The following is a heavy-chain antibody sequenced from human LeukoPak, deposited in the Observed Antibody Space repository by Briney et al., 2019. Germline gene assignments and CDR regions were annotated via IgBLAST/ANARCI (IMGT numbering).Heavy chain of an antibody. J-gene: IGHJ5*02. Sequence: SETLSLTCTVSGGSISSSSYYWGWIRQPPEKGLEWIGCIYYSGSTYYTPSLKSRVTISVDTSKNQFSLKLSSVTAADTPVYECAGHPLSGYEIWSWFDPWGQGTVVTVSS. CDR1: GGSISSSSYY. V-gene: IGHV4-39*01. CDR3: AGHPLSGYEIWSWFDP. D-gene: IGHD3/OR15-3a*01. CDR2: IYYSGST.